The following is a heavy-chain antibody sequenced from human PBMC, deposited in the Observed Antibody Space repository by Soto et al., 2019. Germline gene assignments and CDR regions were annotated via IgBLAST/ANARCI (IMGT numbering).Heavy chain of an antibody. J-gene: IGHJ4*02. CDR3: TRHRVVGWWLQSDY. CDR2: IRSKANSYAT. Sequence: GGSLRLSCAASGFTFSGSAMHWVRQASGKGLEWVGRIRSKANSYATAYAASVKGRFTISRDDSKNTAYLQMNSLKTEDTAVYYCTRHRVVGWWLQSDYLGQGTLVTVSS. D-gene: IGHD5-12*01. CDR1: GFTFSGSA. V-gene: IGHV3-73*01.